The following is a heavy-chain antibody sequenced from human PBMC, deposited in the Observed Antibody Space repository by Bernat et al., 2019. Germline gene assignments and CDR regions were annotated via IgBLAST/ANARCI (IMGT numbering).Heavy chain of an antibody. CDR2: ISYDGSNK. CDR3: ARRPIGSSSFTKNNWFDP. V-gene: IGHV3-30-3*01. Sequence: QVQLVESGGGAVQPGRSLRLSCAASGFTFSSYAMHWVRQAPGKGLEWVAVISYDGSNKYYADSVKGRFTISRDNSKNTLYLQMNSLRAEDTAGYYCARRPIGSSSFTKNNWFDPWGQVTLVTVSS. CDR1: GFTFSSYA. D-gene: IGHD6-6*01. J-gene: IGHJ5*02.